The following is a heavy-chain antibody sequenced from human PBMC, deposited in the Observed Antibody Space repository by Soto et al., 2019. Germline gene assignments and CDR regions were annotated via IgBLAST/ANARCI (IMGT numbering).Heavy chain of an antibody. CDR3: ARARDPTGTTFYYYGMDV. CDR2: ISAYNGNT. J-gene: IGHJ6*02. V-gene: IGHV1-18*01. D-gene: IGHD1-1*01. CDR1: GYTFTSYG. Sequence: ASVKVSCKASGYTFTSYGISWVRQAPGQGLEWMGWISAYNGNTNYAQKLQGRVTMTTDTSTSTAYMELRSLRSDDTAVYYCARARDPTGTTFYYYGMDVWAQGTTVTVSS.